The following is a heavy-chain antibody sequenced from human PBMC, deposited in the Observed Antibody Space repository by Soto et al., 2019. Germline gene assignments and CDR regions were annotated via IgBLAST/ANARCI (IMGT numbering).Heavy chain of an antibody. J-gene: IGHJ4*02. D-gene: IGHD2-15*01. V-gene: IGHV1-18*01. CDR3: ASWRRGGSCSGGSCYSIDY. Sequence: ASVKVSCKASGYTFTSYGISWVRQAPGQGLEWMGWISAYNGNTNYAQKLQGRVTMTTDTSTSTAYMELSSLRSEDTAVYYCASWRRGGSCSGGSCYSIDYWSQGTLVTVSS. CDR1: GYTFTSYG. CDR2: ISAYNGNT.